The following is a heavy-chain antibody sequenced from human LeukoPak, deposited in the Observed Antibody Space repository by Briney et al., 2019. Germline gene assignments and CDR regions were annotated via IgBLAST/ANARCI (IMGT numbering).Heavy chain of an antibody. D-gene: IGHD3-9*01. Sequence: PGGSLRLSCAASGFTFSSYGMHWVRQAPGKGLEWVAVISYDGSNKYYADSVKGRFTISRDNSKNTLYLQMNSLRAEDTAVYYCAKDLDVLRYFDWLVLDYWGQGTLVTVSS. CDR3: AKDLDVLRYFDWLVLDY. V-gene: IGHV3-30*18. CDR2: ISYDGSNK. CDR1: GFTFSSYG. J-gene: IGHJ4*02.